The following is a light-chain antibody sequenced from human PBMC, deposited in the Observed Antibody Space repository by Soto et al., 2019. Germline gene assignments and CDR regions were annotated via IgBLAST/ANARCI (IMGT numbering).Light chain of an antibody. CDR1: QSVSSS. V-gene: IGKV3-11*01. CDR3: QQRSTWSPEVT. CDR2: DAS. J-gene: IGKJ3*01. Sequence: EIVLTQSPDTLSLSPGERATLSCRASQSVSSSLAWYQQKPGQAPRLLIYDASNRATGIPARFSGSGSGTDFALTISSLEPEDFAVYYCQQRSTWSPEVTVGPGNKVDIK.